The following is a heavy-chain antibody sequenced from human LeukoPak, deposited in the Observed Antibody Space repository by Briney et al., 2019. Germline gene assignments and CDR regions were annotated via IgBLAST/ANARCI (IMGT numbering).Heavy chain of an antibody. CDR2: INPNGDAT. Sequence: GASVRVSCKTSGYTFTKYLIHWVRQAPGQGLEWVGTINPNGDATNYAPRLQGRLTLTQDTSTSTVYTELRGLTPDDTAVYYCARPLFCAFDNCGYWLDPWGPGTLVTVSS. D-gene: IGHD1-20*01. V-gene: IGHV1-46*01. CDR1: GYTFTKYL. CDR3: ARPLFCAFDNCGYWLDP. J-gene: IGHJ5*02.